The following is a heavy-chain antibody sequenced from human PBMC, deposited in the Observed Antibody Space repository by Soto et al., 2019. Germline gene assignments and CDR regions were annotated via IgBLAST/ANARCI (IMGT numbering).Heavy chain of an antibody. CDR1: GFTFSSYS. CDR3: ARAASSGCYRCWFDH. D-gene: IGHD6-19*01. J-gene: IGHJ5*02. CDR2: ISSSSSYI. Sequence: EVQLVESGGGLVKPGGSLRLSCAASGFTFSSYSMNWVRQAPGKGLEWVSSISSSSSYIYYADSVKGRSTISRDNTKNSPYLQMSSLRGEDAAVYYCARAASSGCYRCWFDHWGQGTLVTVSS. V-gene: IGHV3-21*01.